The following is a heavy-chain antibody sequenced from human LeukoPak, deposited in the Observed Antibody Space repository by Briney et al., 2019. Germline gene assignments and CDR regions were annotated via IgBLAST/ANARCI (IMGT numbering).Heavy chain of an antibody. D-gene: IGHD4-17*01. Sequence: PGASLRLSCAVSGVTFSDYPMSWVRQTPGKGLECVSSVSDNGRSTHYADSVKGRFTISRDNAKNTLYLQMNSLRAEDTAVYYCAKDDYGDYFDYWGQGTLVTVSS. CDR1: GVTFSDYP. V-gene: IGHV3-23*01. CDR2: VSDNGRST. CDR3: AKDDYGDYFDY. J-gene: IGHJ4*02.